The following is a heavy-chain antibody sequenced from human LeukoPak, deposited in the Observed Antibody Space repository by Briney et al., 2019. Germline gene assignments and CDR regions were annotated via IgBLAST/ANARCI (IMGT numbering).Heavy chain of an antibody. CDR1: GFTFSSYG. V-gene: IGHV3-30*03. J-gene: IGHJ4*02. CDR3: ARASLWFGELSYYSDY. D-gene: IGHD3-10*01. CDR2: ISYDGSNK. Sequence: GGSLRLSCAASGFTFSSYGMHWVRQAPGKGLEWVAVISYDGSNKYYADSVKGRFTISRDNSKNTLYLQMNSLRAEDTAVYYCARASLWFGELSYYSDYWGQGTLVTVSS.